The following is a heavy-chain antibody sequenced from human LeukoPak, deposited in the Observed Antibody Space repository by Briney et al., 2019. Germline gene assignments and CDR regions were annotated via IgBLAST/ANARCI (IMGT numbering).Heavy chain of an antibody. CDR3: ARDNSVEDTAWWFDP. CDR2: IKQDGSEK. CDR1: GFTFSSYS. D-gene: IGHD4-23*01. J-gene: IGHJ5*02. V-gene: IGHV3-7*01. Sequence: GGSLRLSCAASGFTFSSYSMNWVRQAPGKGLEWVANIKQDGSEKYYVDSVKGRFTISRDNAKNSLYLQMNSLRAEDTAVYYCARDNSVEDTAWWFDPWGQGTLVTVSS.